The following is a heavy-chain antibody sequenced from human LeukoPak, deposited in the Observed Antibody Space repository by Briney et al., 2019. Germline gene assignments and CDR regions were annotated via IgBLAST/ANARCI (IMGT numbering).Heavy chain of an antibody. CDR3: AKSGGGGNYLDY. D-gene: IGHD3-16*01. CDR1: GLTFSSYA. J-gene: IGHJ4*02. V-gene: IGHV3-23*01. CDR2: ISGSGGST. Sequence: GGSLRLSCAASGLTFSSYAMSWVRQAPGKGLEWVSGISGSGGSTYYADSVKGRFTISRDNSKNTLYRQMSSLRAEETAVYYSAKSGGGGNYLDYWGQGTLVTVSS.